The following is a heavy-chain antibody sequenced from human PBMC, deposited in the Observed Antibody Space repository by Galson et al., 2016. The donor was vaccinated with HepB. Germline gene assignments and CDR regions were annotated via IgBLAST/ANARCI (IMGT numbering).Heavy chain of an antibody. Sequence: SVKVSFKVSGDRITSVDMFWVRQASGKGPEWMGGFDPENGEIIYAQQFQGRVTMTEDTSTDTAYMEMSSLRSEDTAVYYCATASNDANSGLHYYFHGMDVWGQGTTVTVSS. CDR2: FDPENGEI. J-gene: IGHJ6*02. CDR3: ATASNDANSGLHYYFHGMDV. D-gene: IGHD4/OR15-4a*01. CDR1: GDRITSVD. V-gene: IGHV1-24*01.